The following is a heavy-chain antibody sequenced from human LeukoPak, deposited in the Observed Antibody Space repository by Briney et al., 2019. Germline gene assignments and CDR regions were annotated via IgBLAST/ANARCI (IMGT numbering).Heavy chain of an antibody. CDR3: ARDESLGDLWSGYFDAFAI. V-gene: IGHV3-30-3*01. CDR1: GFTFSSYA. J-gene: IGHJ3*02. CDR2: ISYDGSNK. Sequence: PGGSLRLSCAASGFTFSSYAMHWVRQAPGQGLEWVAVISYDGSNKYYADSVKGRFTISRDNSKNTLYLQMNSLRAEDTAVYYCARDESLGDLWSGYFDAFAIWGQGTMVTVSS. D-gene: IGHD3-3*01.